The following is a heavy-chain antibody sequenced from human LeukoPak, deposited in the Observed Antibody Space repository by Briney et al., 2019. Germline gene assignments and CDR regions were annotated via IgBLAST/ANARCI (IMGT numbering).Heavy chain of an antibody. CDR1: GFSFSNYG. CDR2: ITGNGGTT. J-gene: IGHJ5*02. CDR3: AKRIRVNWFGP. V-gene: IGHV3-23*01. Sequence: GGSLRLSCAASGFSFSNYGMNWVRQAPGKGLDLVSGITGNGGTTYYVDSVKGWFTISRDNSRNTVYLQMNRLRAEDTAVYYCAKRIRVNWFGPWGQGTLVTVSS.